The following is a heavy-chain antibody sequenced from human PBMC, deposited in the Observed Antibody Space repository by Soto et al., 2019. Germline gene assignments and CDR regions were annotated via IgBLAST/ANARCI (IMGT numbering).Heavy chain of an antibody. D-gene: IGHD2-15*01. Sequence: PSETLSLTCTVSGGSIRSSSYYWGWLRPPPGKGLEWIGTTYYTGSTYYNPSLKSRVTLSVDTSKNQFSLKLSSVTATDTAVYYCARVTLLGYCSGDDCYFGRYFDYWGQGTLVTVSS. CDR2: TYYTGST. CDR3: ARVTLLGYCSGDDCYFGRYFDY. V-gene: IGHV4-39*01. CDR1: GGSIRSSSYY. J-gene: IGHJ4*02.